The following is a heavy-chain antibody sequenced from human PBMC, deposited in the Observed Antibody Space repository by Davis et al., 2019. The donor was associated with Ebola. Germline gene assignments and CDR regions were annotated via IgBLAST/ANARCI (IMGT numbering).Heavy chain of an antibody. CDR1: GASIKSNN. J-gene: IGHJ6*02. D-gene: IGHD3-3*01. CDR3: AKFTSHWLWSPYGLDG. CDR2: IYNVGST. Sequence: PSETLSLTCTVSGASIKSNNWSWIRQPPGKGLEWIGYIYNVGSTDYNPSLESRVTISFDTSKSQLSLKLTSVTAADTGVYYCAKFTSHWLWSPYGLDGWGRGTTVSVSS. V-gene: IGHV4-59*13.